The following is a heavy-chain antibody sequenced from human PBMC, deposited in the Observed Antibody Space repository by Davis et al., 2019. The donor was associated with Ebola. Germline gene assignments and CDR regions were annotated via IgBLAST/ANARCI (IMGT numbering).Heavy chain of an antibody. J-gene: IGHJ4*02. Sequence: ASVKVSCKASGYTFTSYAMHWVRQAPGQRLEWMGWINAGNGNTKYSQKFQGRVTITRDTSASTAYMELSSLRSEDTAVYYCARDRVTMIVVGFDYWGQGTLVTVSS. CDR3: ARDRVTMIVVGFDY. D-gene: IGHD3-22*01. CDR1: GYTFTSYA. CDR2: INAGNGNT. V-gene: IGHV1-3*01.